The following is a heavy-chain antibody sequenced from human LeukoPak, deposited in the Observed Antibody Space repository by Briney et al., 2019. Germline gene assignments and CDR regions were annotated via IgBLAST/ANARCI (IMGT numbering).Heavy chain of an antibody. CDR3: AREKATGEMTHFDY. V-gene: IGHV1-69*13. CDR1: GGTFRSYG. Sequence: SVKVSCKASGGTFRSYGFSWVRQAPGQGLEWMGGIFPIFRTANYAQNFQGRVTITADESTTTAYMELSSLRSEDTAVYYCAREKATGEMTHFDYWGQGTLVTVSS. D-gene: IGHD1-26*01. J-gene: IGHJ4*02. CDR2: IFPIFRTA.